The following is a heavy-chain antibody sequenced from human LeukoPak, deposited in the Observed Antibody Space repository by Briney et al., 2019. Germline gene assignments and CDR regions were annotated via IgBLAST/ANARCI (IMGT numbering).Heavy chain of an antibody. CDR1: GGSITGYY. CDR2: INHSGST. D-gene: IGHD6-19*01. V-gene: IGHV4-34*01. CDR3: ARAQWLANWFDP. J-gene: IGHJ5*02. Sequence: PSETLSLTCTVSGGSITGYYWSWIRQPPEKGLEWIGEINHSGSTNYNPSLKSRVTISVDTSKNQFSLKLSSVTAADTAVYYCARAQWLANWFDPWGQGTLVTVSS.